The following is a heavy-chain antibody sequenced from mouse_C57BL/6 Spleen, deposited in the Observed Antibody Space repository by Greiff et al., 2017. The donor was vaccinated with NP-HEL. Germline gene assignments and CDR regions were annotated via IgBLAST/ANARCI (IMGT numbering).Heavy chain of an antibody. D-gene: IGHD2-1*01. CDR2: ISSGGSYT. Sequence: EVHLVESGGDLVKPGGSLKLSCAASGFTFSSYGMSWVRQTPDKRLEWVATISSGGSYTYYPDSVKGRFTISRDNAKNTLYLQISSLKSEDTAMYYCARHDGNFPMDYWGQGTSVTVSS. V-gene: IGHV5-6*01. J-gene: IGHJ4*01. CDR3: ARHDGNFPMDY. CDR1: GFTFSSYG.